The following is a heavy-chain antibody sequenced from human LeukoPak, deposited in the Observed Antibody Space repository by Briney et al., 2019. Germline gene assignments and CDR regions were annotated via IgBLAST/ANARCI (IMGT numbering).Heavy chain of an antibody. CDR3: ARHSGLRSPFDP. V-gene: IGHV4-61*08. J-gene: IGHJ5*02. D-gene: IGHD3-3*01. CDR1: GASISSGGSS. Sequence: KPSETLSLTCAVSGASISSGGSSWSWIRQPPGKGLEWIGYIYYSGSTNYNPSLKSRVTISVDTSKNQLSLKLTSATAADTSVYYCARHSGLRSPFDPWGQGTLVTVSS. CDR2: IYYSGST.